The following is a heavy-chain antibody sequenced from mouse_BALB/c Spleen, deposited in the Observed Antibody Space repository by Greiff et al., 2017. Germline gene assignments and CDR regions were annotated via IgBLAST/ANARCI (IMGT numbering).Heavy chain of an antibody. CDR2: INSNGGST. CDR3: ARDGYDYGAMDY. J-gene: IGHJ4*01. Sequence: EVKLVESGGGLVQPGGSLKLSCAASGFTFSSYGMSWVRQTPDKRLELVATINSNGGSTYYPDSVKGRFTISRDNAKNTLYLQMSSLKSEDTAMYYCARDGYDYGAMDYWGQGTSVTVSS. D-gene: IGHD2-4*01. CDR1: GFTFSSYG. V-gene: IGHV5-6-3*01.